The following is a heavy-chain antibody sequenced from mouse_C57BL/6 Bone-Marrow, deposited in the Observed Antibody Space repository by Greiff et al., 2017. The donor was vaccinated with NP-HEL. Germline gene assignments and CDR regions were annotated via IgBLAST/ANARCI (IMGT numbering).Heavy chain of an antibody. CDR3: ARETTVVAFDY. V-gene: IGHV1-50*01. Sequence: QVQLQQPGAELVKPGASVKLSCKASGYTFTSYWMQWVKQRPGQGLEWIGEIDPSDSYTNYNQKFKGKATLTVDTSSSTAYMQLSSLTSEDSAVYYCARETTVVAFDYWGQGTTLTVSS. J-gene: IGHJ2*01. CDR2: IDPSDSYT. D-gene: IGHD1-1*01. CDR1: GYTFTSYW.